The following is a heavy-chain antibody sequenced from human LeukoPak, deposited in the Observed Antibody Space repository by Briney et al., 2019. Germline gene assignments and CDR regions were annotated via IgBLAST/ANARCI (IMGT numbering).Heavy chain of an antibody. CDR1: GFTFSSYA. Sequence: PGGSLRRSCAASGFTFSSYAMSWVRQAPGKGLELVSAISGSGGSTYYADSVKGRFTISRDNSKNTLYLQMNSLRAEDTAVYYCAKDDFYSYGYAWGQGTLVTVSS. CDR3: AKDDFYSYGYA. CDR2: ISGSGGST. J-gene: IGHJ5*02. V-gene: IGHV3-23*01. D-gene: IGHD5-18*01.